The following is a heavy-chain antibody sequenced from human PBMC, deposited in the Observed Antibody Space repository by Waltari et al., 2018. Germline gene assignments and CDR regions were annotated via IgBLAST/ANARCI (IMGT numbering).Heavy chain of an antibody. Sequence: QVQLQESGPGLVKPSQTLFLTCTVSGGSISSGSFYWSWIRQPAGKGLEWIGRLYTSGSANYNPSLKSRVIISVDTSKNQFSLNLTSVTAADTAVYYCARTVYSSSNYHYYMDVWGKGTTVTVSS. CDR1: GGSISSGSFY. CDR3: ARTVYSSSNYHYYMDV. D-gene: IGHD6-6*01. CDR2: LYTSGSA. J-gene: IGHJ6*03. V-gene: IGHV4-61*02.